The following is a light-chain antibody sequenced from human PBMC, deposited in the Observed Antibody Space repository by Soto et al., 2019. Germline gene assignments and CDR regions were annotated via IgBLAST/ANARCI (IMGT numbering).Light chain of an antibody. CDR3: QQYGSSGT. CDR2: GAS. V-gene: IGKV3-20*01. J-gene: IGKJ1*01. Sequence: SVLTPSPVTVSLSPWELPTLSCRSSRRLSSSLAWYQHKPGQAPRLLIYGASNRATGIPDRFSGSGSGTDFTLTISRLEPEDFAVYYCQQYGSSGTFGQGTKVDIK. CDR1: RRLSSS.